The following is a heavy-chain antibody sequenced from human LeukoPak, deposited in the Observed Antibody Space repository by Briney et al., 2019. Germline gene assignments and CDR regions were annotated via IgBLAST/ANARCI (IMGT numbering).Heavy chain of an antibody. J-gene: IGHJ6*02. CDR3: ARSRRTMVRGVPTDYYGMDV. D-gene: IGHD3-10*01. CDR1: GYTFTSYY. CDR2: INPSGGST. Sequence: ASVKVSCKASGYTFTSYYMHWVRQAPGQGLEWMGIINPSGGSTSYAQKFQGRVTMTRDTSTSTVYMELSSLRSEDTAVYYCARSRRTMVRGVPTDYYGMDVWGQGTTATVSS. V-gene: IGHV1-46*01.